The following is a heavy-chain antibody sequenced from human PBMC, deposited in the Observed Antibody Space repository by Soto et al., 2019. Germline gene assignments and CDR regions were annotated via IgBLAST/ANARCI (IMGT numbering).Heavy chain of an antibody. J-gene: IGHJ4*02. Sequence: EVQLVESGGGLVQPGGSLRLSCAASGFTFSSYWMNWVRQAPGKGLEWVVNIKQDGSEKYYVDSVKGRFTISRDNTKNSLYLQMNTLRADDTAVYYCAREQLQVVIPDYWCQGTLVTVAS. CDR3: AREQLQVVIPDY. CDR1: GFTFSSYW. D-gene: IGHD6-13*01. CDR2: IKQDGSEK. V-gene: IGHV3-7*01.